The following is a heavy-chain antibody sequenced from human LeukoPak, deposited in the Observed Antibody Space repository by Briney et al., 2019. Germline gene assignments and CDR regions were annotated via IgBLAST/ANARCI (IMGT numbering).Heavy chain of an antibody. CDR1: GYTFTSYY. CDR2: INPNSGGT. Sequence: ASVKVSCKASGYTFTSYYMHWVRQAPGQGLEWMGRINPNSGGTNYAQKFQGRVTMTRDTSISTAYMELSRLRSDDTAVYYCARVRRQWLVYFDYWGQGRLVTVSS. J-gene: IGHJ4*02. D-gene: IGHD6-19*01. CDR3: ARVRRQWLVYFDY. V-gene: IGHV1-2*06.